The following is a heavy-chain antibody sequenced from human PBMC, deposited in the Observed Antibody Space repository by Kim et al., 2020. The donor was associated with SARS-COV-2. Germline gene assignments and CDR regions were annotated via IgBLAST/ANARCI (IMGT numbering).Heavy chain of an antibody. D-gene: IGHD3-22*01. J-gene: IGHJ4*02. Sequence: SETLSLTCTVSGGSISSSSYYWGWIRQPPGKGLEWIGSIYYSGSTYYNPSLKSRVTISVDTSKNQFSLKLSSVTAADTAVYYCARHTSYYYDSSGYYYPYYFDYWGQGTLVTVSS. V-gene: IGHV4-39*01. CDR1: GGSISSSSYY. CDR3: ARHTSYYYDSSGYYYPYYFDY. CDR2: IYYSGST.